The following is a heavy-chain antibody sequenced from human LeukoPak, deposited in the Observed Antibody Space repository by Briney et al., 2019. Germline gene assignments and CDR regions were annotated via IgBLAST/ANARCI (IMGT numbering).Heavy chain of an antibody. Sequence: GGSLRLSCAASGLTFSSYGMHWVRQAPGKGLEWVAVISYDGSNKYYADSVKGRFTISRDNSKNTLYLQMNSLRAEDTAVYYCAKDPSPYCGGDCQYLDYWGQGTLVTVSS. V-gene: IGHV3-30*18. CDR2: ISYDGSNK. CDR3: AKDPSPYCGGDCQYLDY. CDR1: GLTFSSYG. D-gene: IGHD2-21*02. J-gene: IGHJ4*02.